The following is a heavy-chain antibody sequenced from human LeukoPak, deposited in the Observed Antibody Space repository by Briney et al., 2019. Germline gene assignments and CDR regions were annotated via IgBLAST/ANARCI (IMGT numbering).Heavy chain of an antibody. CDR2: ISGSGGST. V-gene: IGHV3-23*01. CDR3: ARDPYSGSYPRRFDY. D-gene: IGHD1-26*01. Sequence: GGSLRLSCAASGFTFSSYAMSWVRQAPGKGLEWVSAISGSGGSTYYADSVKGRFTISRDNAKNSLYLQMNSLRAEDTAVYYCARDPYSGSYPRRFDYWGQGTLVTVSS. CDR1: GFTFSSYA. J-gene: IGHJ4*02.